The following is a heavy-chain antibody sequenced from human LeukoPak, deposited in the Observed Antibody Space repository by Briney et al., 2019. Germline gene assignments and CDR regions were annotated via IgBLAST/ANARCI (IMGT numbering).Heavy chain of an antibody. D-gene: IGHD1-1*01. J-gene: IGHJ6*03. CDR1: GYTFTGYY. CDR3: AREGTERDYHYYYMDV. V-gene: IGHV1-2*02. CDR2: INPNSGGT. Sequence: ASVKVSCKASGYTFTGYYMHWVRQAPGQGLEWMGWINPNSGGTNYAQKFQGRVTMTRDTSISTAYMELSRLRSDDTAVYYCAREGTERDYHYYYMDVWGKGTTVTVSS.